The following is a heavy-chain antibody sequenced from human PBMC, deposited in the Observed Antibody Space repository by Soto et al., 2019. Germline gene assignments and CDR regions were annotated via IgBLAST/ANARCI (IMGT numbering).Heavy chain of an antibody. CDR1: GYSFAGYW. Sequence: GESLKISCKGSGYSFAGYWITWVRQKPGKGLVWMGRIDPSDSQTYYSPSLRGHVTISVTKSITTVFLQWSSLRASDTAMYYCARQIYDSDTGPNFQYYFDSWGQGTPVTVSS. J-gene: IGHJ4*02. CDR2: IDPSDSQT. CDR3: ARQIYDSDTGPNFQYYFDS. V-gene: IGHV5-10-1*01. D-gene: IGHD3-22*01.